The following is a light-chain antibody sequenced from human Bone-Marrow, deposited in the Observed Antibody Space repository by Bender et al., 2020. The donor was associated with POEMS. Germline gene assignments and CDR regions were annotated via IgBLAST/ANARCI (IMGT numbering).Light chain of an antibody. J-gene: IGLJ3*02. Sequence: QSVVTQPPSLSEAPRQRVTISCSGISSNIGHHGVNWYQQLPGEAPKLLIYYDDLLTPGVSDRFSASKSGTSASLAISELQSEDGALYYCSAWDDSLSGWVFGGGTKMTVL. V-gene: IGLV1-36*01. CDR2: YDD. CDR1: SSNIGHHG. CDR3: SAWDDSLSGWV.